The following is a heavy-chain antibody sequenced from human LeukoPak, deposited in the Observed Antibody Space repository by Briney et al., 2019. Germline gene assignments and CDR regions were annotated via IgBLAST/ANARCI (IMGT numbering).Heavy chain of an antibody. D-gene: IGHD3-3*01. CDR1: GGTFSSYA. Sequence: GASVKVSCKASGGTFSSYAISWVRQAPGQGLEWMGGIIPIFGTANYAQKFQGRVTITADKSTSTAYMELSSLRSEDTAVYYCARVNPEWLLYGWFDPWGQGTLVTVSS. CDR2: IIPIFGTA. CDR3: ARVNPEWLLYGWFDP. V-gene: IGHV1-69*06. J-gene: IGHJ5*02.